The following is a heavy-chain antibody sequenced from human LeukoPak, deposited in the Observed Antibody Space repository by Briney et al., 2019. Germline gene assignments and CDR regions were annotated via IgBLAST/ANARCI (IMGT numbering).Heavy chain of an antibody. CDR3: AKDSIAAAGSFDY. CDR2: IRYDGTNK. J-gene: IGHJ4*02. Sequence: GRTLRLSCAASGFTFSNYAMHWVRQAPGKGLEWVAFIRYDGTNKYYADSVKSRFTISTDNSKNTLYLQMNSLRAEDTAVYYCAKDSIAAAGSFDYWGQGTLVTVSS. V-gene: IGHV3-30*02. D-gene: IGHD6-13*01. CDR1: GFTFSNYA.